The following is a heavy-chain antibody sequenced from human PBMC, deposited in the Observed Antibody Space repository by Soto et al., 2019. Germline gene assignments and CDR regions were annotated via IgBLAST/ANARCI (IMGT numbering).Heavy chain of an antibody. J-gene: IGHJ4*02. V-gene: IGHV3-30-3*01. CDR2: ISYDGSNK. D-gene: IGHD3-22*01. CDR3: AREGGNYYDSSGYYPIDY. Sequence: GGSLRLSCAASGFTFSSYAMHWVRQAPGKGLEWVAVISYDGSNKYYADSVKGRFTISRDNSKNTLYLQMDSLRAEDTALYYCAREGGNYYDSSGYYPIDYWGQGMLVTVSS. CDR1: GFTFSSYA.